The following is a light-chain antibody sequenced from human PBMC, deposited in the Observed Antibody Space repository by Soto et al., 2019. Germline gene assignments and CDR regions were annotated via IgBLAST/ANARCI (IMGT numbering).Light chain of an antibody. CDR1: QSVSSY. CDR3: QQRST. J-gene: IGKJ3*01. V-gene: IGKV3-11*01. Sequence: EIVLTQSPATLSLSPGERATLSCRASQSVSSYLAWYQQKPGQAPRLLIYDASNRATGIPARFSGSGSGTDFTLTISSLEPGDFAVYYCQQRSTFGPGTKVDIK. CDR2: DAS.